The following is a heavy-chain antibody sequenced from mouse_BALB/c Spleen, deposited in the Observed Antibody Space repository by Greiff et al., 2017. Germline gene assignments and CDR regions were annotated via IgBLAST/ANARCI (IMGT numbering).Heavy chain of an antibody. Sequence: QVQLQQPGAELVKPGASVKMSCKASGYTFTSYNMHWVKQTPGQGLEWIGAIYPGNGDTSYNQKFKGKATLTADKSSSTAYMQLSSLTSEDSAVYYCARSWDYYAMDYWGQGTSVTVSS. D-gene: IGHD4-1*01. CDR1: GYTFTSYN. J-gene: IGHJ4*01. CDR2: IYPGNGDT. V-gene: IGHV1-12*01. CDR3: ARSWDYYAMDY.